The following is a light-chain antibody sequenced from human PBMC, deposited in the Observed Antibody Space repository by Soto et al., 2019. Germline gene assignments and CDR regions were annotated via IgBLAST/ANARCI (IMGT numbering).Light chain of an antibody. V-gene: IGKV3-20*01. CDR2: GVS. Sequence: PGTRFLYTGEGAALSCRASQSVRYHYLAWYQQKHGKAPRPLIYGVSPRDTGIPDKFIGSGAGTEFTRTIISLDHEDAYVFCWQHYGTCTRTFGQGTKVDI. CDR3: QHYGTCTRT. J-gene: IGKJ1*01. CDR1: QSVRYHY.